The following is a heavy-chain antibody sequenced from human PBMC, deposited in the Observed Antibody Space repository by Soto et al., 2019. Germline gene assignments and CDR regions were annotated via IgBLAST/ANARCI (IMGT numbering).Heavy chain of an antibody. V-gene: IGHV4-39*01. Sequence: SETLSLTCTVSGGSISSSSYYWGWIRQPPGKGLEWIGSINYSGSTYYNPALKRRVTLSDDTSKNQFSLKLSSVTAADTAVYYCARGSRVFGVVSPFDYWGQGTLVTVSS. J-gene: IGHJ4*02. CDR2: INYSGST. CDR1: GGSISSSSYY. CDR3: ARGSRVFGVVSPFDY. D-gene: IGHD3-3*01.